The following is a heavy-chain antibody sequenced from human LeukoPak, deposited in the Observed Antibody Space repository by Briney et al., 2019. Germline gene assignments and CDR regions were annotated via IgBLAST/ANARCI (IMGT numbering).Heavy chain of an antibody. Sequence: SGTLSLTCSVSGDSISSFSFIWMRQPAGGRLEWIGRIYASGGTDYSPSLEGRLTISVDTSKNQCSLQLTSVTAADTAMYYCARDSPFTMYHAFDVWGQGTVVTVSS. V-gene: IGHV4-4*07. CDR3: ARDSPFTMYHAFDV. CDR2: IYASGGT. CDR1: GDSISSFS. D-gene: IGHD3-10*02. J-gene: IGHJ3*01.